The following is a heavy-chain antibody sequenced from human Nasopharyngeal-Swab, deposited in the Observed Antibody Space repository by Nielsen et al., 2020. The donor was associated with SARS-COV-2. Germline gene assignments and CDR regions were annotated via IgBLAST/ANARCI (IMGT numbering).Heavy chain of an antibody. D-gene: IGHD3-3*01. Sequence: GESLKISCAASGFTFSSYWMSWVRQAPGKGLEWVANIKQDGSEKYYVDSVKGRFTISRDNAKNSLYLQMNSLRAEDTAVYYCARRNLYYDFWSGYYYYLDYWGQGTLVTVSS. CDR2: IKQDGSEK. V-gene: IGHV3-7*01. CDR1: GFTFSSYW. J-gene: IGHJ4*02. CDR3: ARRNLYYDFWSGYYYYLDY.